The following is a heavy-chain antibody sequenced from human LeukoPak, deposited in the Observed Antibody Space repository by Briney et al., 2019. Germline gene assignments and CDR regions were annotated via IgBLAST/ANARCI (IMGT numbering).Heavy chain of an antibody. J-gene: IGHJ6*04. CDR2: IYYSRST. Sequence: SETLSLTCTVSGGSISTYYWSWIRQPPGKGLEWIGYIYYSRSTNYNPSLKSRVTMSVDTSKNQFSLRLSSVTAADTAVYYCARDSEGGYYYGMDVWGKGTAVTVSS. CDR1: GGSISTYY. V-gene: IGHV4-59*01. D-gene: IGHD3-16*01. CDR3: ARDSEGGYYYGMDV.